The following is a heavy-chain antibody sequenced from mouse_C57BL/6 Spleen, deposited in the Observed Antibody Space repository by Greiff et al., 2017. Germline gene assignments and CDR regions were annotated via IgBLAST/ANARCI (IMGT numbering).Heavy chain of an antibody. CDR1: GYTFTSYG. CDR2: IYIGNGYT. V-gene: IGHV1-58*01. Sequence: EVQLVESGAELVRPGSSVKMSCKTSGYTFTSYGINWVKQRPGQGLEWIGYIYIGNGYTEYNEKFKGKATLTSDTSSSTAYMQLSSLTSEDSAIYFCAKNYYGSSYGYFDYWGQGTTRTVSS. CDR3: AKNYYGSSYGYFDY. J-gene: IGHJ2*01. D-gene: IGHD1-1*01.